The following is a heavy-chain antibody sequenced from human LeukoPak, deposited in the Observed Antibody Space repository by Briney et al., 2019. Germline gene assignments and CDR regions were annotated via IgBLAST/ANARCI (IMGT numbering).Heavy chain of an antibody. CDR3: ARARELLWFGELSYYFDY. V-gene: IGHV3-20*04. CDR2: INWNGGST. D-gene: IGHD3-10*01. J-gene: IGHJ4*02. CDR1: GFTFDDYG. Sequence: RPGGSLRLSCAASGFTFDDYGMSRVRQAPGKGLEWVSGINWNGGSTGYADSVKGRFTISRGNAKNSLYLQMNSLRAEDTALYYCARARELLWFGELSYYFDYWGQGTLVTVSS.